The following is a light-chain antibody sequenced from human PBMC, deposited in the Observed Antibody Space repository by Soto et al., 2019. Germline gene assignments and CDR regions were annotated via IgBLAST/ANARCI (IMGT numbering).Light chain of an antibody. CDR3: QHYGNSPPKYT. J-gene: IGKJ2*01. CDR1: QSVSSGY. V-gene: IGKV3-20*01. Sequence: EIVLTQSPGTLSLSPGERATLSCRASQSVSSGYLAWYQQNPGQAPRLLIYGASSRATGIPDRFSGSGSGTDFTLTISRLEPEDFAVYYCQHYGNSPPKYTFGQGTKLEIK. CDR2: GAS.